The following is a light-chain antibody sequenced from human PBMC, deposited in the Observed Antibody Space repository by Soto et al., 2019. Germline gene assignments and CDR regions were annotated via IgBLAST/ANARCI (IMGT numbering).Light chain of an antibody. CDR2: AAS. CDR3: QQSFRNPVT. V-gene: IGKV1-39*01. Sequence: EIQMTQYPSSLSASVGDRFTCTRLASQNINTYLNWYHQKPGKAHKLLIFAASNLESGVPSRFSGSGSGTDFTLTISSLQPEDFATYFCQQSFRNPVTFGHVTRLEIK. CDR1: QNINTY. J-gene: IGKJ5*01.